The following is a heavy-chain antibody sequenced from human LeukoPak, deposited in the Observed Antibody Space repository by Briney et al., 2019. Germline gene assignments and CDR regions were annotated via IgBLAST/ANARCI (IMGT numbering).Heavy chain of an antibody. D-gene: IGHD2-21*02. V-gene: IGHV3-23*01. CDR3: AKGLGDFGRTGAFDI. CDR2: ISGSGGGT. CDR1: GFRFSSYA. J-gene: IGHJ3*02. Sequence: GGSLRLSCAASGFRFSSYAMSWVRQAPGKGLEWVSAISGSGGGTHYADSVKGRFTISRDNSKNTLYVQMNSLRVEDTAVYYCAKGLGDFGRTGAFDIWGQGTLVTVSS.